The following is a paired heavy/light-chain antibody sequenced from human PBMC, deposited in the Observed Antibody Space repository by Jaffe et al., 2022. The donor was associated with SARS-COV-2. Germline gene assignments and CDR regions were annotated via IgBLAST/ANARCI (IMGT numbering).Heavy chain of an antibody. J-gene: IGHJ6*03. V-gene: IGHV3-23*04. D-gene: IGHD3-9*01. Sequence: EVQLVESGGGLVQPGGSLRLSCAASGFTFSSYAMSWVRQAPGKGLEWVSAISGSGGSTYYADSVKGRFTISRDNSKNTLYLQMNSLRAEDTAVYYCAKVGRQNYDILTGYYYYYYYMDVWGKGTTVTVSS. CDR3: AKVGRQNYDILTGYYYYYYYMDV. CDR1: GFTFSSYA. CDR2: ISGSGGST.
Light chain of an antibody. CDR2: WAS. J-gene: IGKJ1*01. Sequence: DIVMTQSPDSLAVSLGERATINCKSSQSVLYSSNNKNYLAWYQQKPGQPPKLLIYWASTRESGVPDRFSGSGSGTDFTLTISSLQAEDVAVYYCQQYYSTWTFGQGTKVEIK. V-gene: IGKV4-1*01. CDR3: QQYYSTWT. CDR1: QSVLYSSNNKNY.